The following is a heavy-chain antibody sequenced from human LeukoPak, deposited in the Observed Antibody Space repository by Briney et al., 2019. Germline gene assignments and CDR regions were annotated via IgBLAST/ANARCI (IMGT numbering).Heavy chain of an antibody. CDR1: GGTFSSYA. Sequence: SVKVSCKASGGTFSSYAISWVRQAPGQGLEWMGGIIPIFGTANYAQKFQGRVTITTDESTSTAYMELSSLRPEDTAVYYCARGYTYYYDSSGYPLGYWGQGTLVTVSS. CDR3: ARGYTYYYDSSGYPLGY. J-gene: IGHJ4*02. CDR2: IIPIFGTA. D-gene: IGHD3-22*01. V-gene: IGHV1-69*05.